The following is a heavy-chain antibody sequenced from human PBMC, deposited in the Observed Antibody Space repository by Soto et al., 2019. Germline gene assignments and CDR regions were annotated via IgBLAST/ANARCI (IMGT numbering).Heavy chain of an antibody. CDR3: AKDQGSSWYEIDC. V-gene: IGHV3-23*01. CDR1: GFTFSNYA. CDR2: ISGSGGST. J-gene: IGHJ4*02. Sequence: PGGSLRLSCAASGFTFSNYAVTWVRQAPGKGVEWVSTISGSGGSTYYAASVKGRFTISRDNSKNTLYLQMNSLRAEDTAVYYCAKDQGSSWYEIDCWGQGTLVTVSS. D-gene: IGHD6-13*01.